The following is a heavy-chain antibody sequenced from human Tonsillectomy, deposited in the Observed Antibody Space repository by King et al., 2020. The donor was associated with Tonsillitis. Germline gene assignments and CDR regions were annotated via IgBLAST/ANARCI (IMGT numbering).Heavy chain of an antibody. V-gene: IGHV3-7*02. J-gene: IGHJ3*02. CDR1: GFTFSRYW. D-gene: IGHD2-15*01. CDR3: APGGVARDGCDS. CDR2: MNQDGSEK. Sequence: VQLVESGGGLVQPGGSLRLSCAASGFTFSRYWMSWVRQAPGKGLEWVANMNQDGSEKYYVDSVKGRFTISRDNAKNSLYLQMNSRSAEDTAVYYCAPGGVARDGCDSWGQGTMVTVSS.